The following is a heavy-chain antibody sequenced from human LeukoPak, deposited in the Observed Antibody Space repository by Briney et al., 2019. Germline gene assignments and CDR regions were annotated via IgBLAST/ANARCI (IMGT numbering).Heavy chain of an antibody. J-gene: IGHJ4*02. CDR2: ISGTGVGT. Sequence: GGSLRLSCAPSGFTFRNSAMSWVRQAPGKGLEWVSTISGTGVGTFYADSVKGRLTISRDNPKNTLYLQMNSLRAEDTAVYYCAKNIWNDMAFVDYWGQGTLVTVSS. CDR1: GFTFRNSA. V-gene: IGHV3-23*01. D-gene: IGHD1-20*01. CDR3: AKNIWNDMAFVDY.